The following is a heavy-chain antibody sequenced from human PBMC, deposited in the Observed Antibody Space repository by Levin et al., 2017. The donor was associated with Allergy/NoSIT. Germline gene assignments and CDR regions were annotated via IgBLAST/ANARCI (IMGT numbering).Heavy chain of an antibody. Sequence: SSETLSLTCAVYGGSFSGNYWTWIRQPPGKGLEWLGEINHSGGTNFNPSLKSRVTMSVDRSKNQFSLSLTSVTAADTAVYYWARGRRYLVRRLQKGARQVEYYFDYWGQGSLVTVSS. CDR1: GGSFSGNY. J-gene: IGHJ4*02. V-gene: IGHV4-34*01. D-gene: IGHD6-6*01. CDR2: INHSGGT. CDR3: ARGRRYLVRRLQKGARQVEYYFDY.